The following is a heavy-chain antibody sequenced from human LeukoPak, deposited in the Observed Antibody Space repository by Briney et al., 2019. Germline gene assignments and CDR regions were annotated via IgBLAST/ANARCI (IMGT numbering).Heavy chain of an antibody. Sequence: GASVKVSCKASGGTFSSYAISWVRQAPGQGLEWMGGIIPIFGTANYAQKFQGRVTITADKSTSTAYMELSSLRSEDTAVYYCARDGAVGATSAFDYWGQGTLVTVSS. CDR2: IIPIFGTA. D-gene: IGHD1-26*01. J-gene: IGHJ4*02. V-gene: IGHV1-69*06. CDR3: ARDGAVGATSAFDY. CDR1: GGTFSSYA.